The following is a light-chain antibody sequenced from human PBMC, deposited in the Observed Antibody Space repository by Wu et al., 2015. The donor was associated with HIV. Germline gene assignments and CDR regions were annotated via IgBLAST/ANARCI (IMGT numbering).Light chain of an antibody. Sequence: EIVLTQSPATLSFSPGERATLSCRASRSVSGTVAWYQQKPGQAPRLLIYGGTSRATGIPDRFSGSGSEKDFTLTISRVEPEDFAVYYCQQYSSSPRTFGQGTKLDFK. CDR1: RSVSGT. V-gene: IGKV3-20*01. J-gene: IGKJ1*01. CDR2: GGT. CDR3: QQYSSSPRT.